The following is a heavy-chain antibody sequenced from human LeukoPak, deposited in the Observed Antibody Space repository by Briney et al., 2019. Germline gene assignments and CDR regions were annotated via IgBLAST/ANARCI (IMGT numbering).Heavy chain of an antibody. CDR1: GFTFSSYW. Sequence: GGSLRLSCAASGFTFSSYWMHWVRQAPGKGLEWVSAISGSGGSTYYADSVKGRFTISRDNSKNTLYLQMNSLRAEDTATYYCAARPTSAAVAPSDYWGQGTLVTVSS. CDR3: AARPTSAAVAPSDY. D-gene: IGHD6-19*01. V-gene: IGHV3-23*01. CDR2: ISGSGGST. J-gene: IGHJ4*02.